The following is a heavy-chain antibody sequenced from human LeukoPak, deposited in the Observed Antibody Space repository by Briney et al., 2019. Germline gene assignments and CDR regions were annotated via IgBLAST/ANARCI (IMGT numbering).Heavy chain of an antibody. V-gene: IGHV4-4*08. D-gene: IGHD7-27*01. J-gene: IGHJ6*03. CDR3: ARGLYPLGYYYYMDV. CDR1: GGSISNYY. CDR2: IYTSGST. Sequence: PSETLSLTCTVSGGSISNYYWSWIRQPPGKGLEWIGYIYTSGSTNYNPSLKSRVTISVDTSKNQFSLKLSSVTAADTAVYYCARGLYPLGYYYYMDVWGKGTTVTVSS.